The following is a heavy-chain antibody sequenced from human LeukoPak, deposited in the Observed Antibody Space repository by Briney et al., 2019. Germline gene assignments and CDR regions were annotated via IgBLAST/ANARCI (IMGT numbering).Heavy chain of an antibody. D-gene: IGHD6-19*01. CDR1: GFTFSSYG. CDR2: IRYDGSNK. J-gene: IGHJ4*02. Sequence: PGGSLRLSCAASGFTFSSYGIHWVRQAPGKGLEWVAFIRYDGSNKYYADSVKGRFTISRDSSKNTLFLEMNSLRVEDTAVYYCAKRHTTGWYLFDYWGQRTLVTVSS. CDR3: AKRHTTGWYLFDY. V-gene: IGHV3-30*02.